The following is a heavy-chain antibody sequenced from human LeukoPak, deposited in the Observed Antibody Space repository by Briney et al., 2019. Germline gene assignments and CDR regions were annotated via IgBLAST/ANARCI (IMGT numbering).Heavy chain of an antibody. Sequence: PGGSLRLSCAASGFTFSSYSMNWVRQAPGKGLEWVSYISSSSSTIYYADSVRGRFTISRDNAKNSLYLQMNSLRAEDTAVYYCARYLVAMVRGGTGMDVWGQGTTVTVSS. V-gene: IGHV3-48*01. J-gene: IGHJ6*02. D-gene: IGHD3-10*01. CDR3: ARYLVAMVRGGTGMDV. CDR1: GFTFSSYS. CDR2: ISSSSSTI.